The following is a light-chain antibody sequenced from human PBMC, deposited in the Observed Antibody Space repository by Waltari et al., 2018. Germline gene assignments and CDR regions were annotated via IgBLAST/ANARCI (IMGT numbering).Light chain of an antibody. J-gene: IGKJ4*01. CDR2: DAS. CDR3: QQYYSYFT. CDR1: QSIGSL. Sequence: DIQMTQSPSTLSASVGDSVTIPCRASQSIGSLLAWYQQKPGKAPKLLIYDASSLESGVPSRFSGSGSGTEFTLTINSLQPDDFATYSCQQYYSYFTFGGGAKVEIK. V-gene: IGKV1-5*01.